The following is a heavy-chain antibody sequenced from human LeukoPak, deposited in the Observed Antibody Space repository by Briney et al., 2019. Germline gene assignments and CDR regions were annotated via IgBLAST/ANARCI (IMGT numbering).Heavy chain of an antibody. D-gene: IGHD1-26*01. CDR2: ISYDGSNK. J-gene: IGHJ4*02. V-gene: IGHV3-30-3*02. Sequence: TGGSLRLSCAASGFTFSSYAMHWVRQAPGKGLEWVAVISYDGSNKYYADSVKGRFTISRDNSRNTLFLQMNSLRPEDAAVYYCAKPTSGTAPRPLDYWGRGTLVTVSS. CDR3: AKPTSGTAPRPLDY. CDR1: GFTFSSYA.